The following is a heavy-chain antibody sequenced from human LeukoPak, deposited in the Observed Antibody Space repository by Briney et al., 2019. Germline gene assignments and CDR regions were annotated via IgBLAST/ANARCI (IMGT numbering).Heavy chain of an antibody. CDR1: GGSISSSSYY. J-gene: IGHJ4*02. CDR3: ARRYGGNSPFDY. Sequence: SETLSLTCTFSGGSISSSSYYWGWIRQPPGKGLEWIGSIYYSGSTYYNPSFKSRVTISVDTSKNQFSLKLSSVTAADTAVYYCARRYGGNSPFDYWGQGTLVTVSS. D-gene: IGHD4-23*01. V-gene: IGHV4-39*01. CDR2: IYYSGST.